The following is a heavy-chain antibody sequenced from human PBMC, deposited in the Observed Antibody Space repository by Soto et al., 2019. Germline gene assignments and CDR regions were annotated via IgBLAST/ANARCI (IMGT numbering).Heavy chain of an antibody. J-gene: IGHJ6*02. CDR2: IYYSGST. Sequence: QVQLQESGPGLVKPSQTLSLTCTVSGGSISSGDYYWSWIRQPPGKGLEWIGYIYYSGSTYYNSSLKSRVTISRDTSNNQFSLKLNSVTAADTAVYYCARVGDGAKAATTRYAMDVWGQGTTVTVSS. V-gene: IGHV4-30-4*01. CDR3: ARVGDGAKAATTRYAMDV. D-gene: IGHD4-17*01. CDR1: GGSISSGDYY.